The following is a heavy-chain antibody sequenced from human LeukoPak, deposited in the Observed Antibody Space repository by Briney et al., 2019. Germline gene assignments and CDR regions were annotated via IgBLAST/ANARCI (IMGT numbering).Heavy chain of an antibody. J-gene: IGHJ4*02. Sequence: SETLSLTCTVSGGSISSYYWSWIRQPPGKGLEWIGYIYYSGSTNYNPSLKSRVTISVDTSKNQFSLKLSSVTAADTAVYYCARDQGGEWLPDYWGQGTLVAVSS. D-gene: IGHD6-19*01. CDR1: GGSISSYY. CDR3: ARDQGGEWLPDY. V-gene: IGHV4-59*01. CDR2: IYYSGST.